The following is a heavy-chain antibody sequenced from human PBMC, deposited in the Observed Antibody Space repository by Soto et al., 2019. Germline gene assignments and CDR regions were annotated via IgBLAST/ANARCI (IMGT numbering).Heavy chain of an antibody. CDR1: GGSISSYY. D-gene: IGHD6-6*01. CDR3: ARDIAARRGIGIFDY. Sequence: SETLSLTCTVSGGSISSYYWSWIRQPPGKGLEWIGYIYYSGSTNYNPSLKSRVTISVDTSKNQFSLKLSSVTAADTAVYYCARDIAARRGIGIFDYWGQGTLVTVSS. V-gene: IGHV4-59*01. CDR2: IYYSGST. J-gene: IGHJ4*02.